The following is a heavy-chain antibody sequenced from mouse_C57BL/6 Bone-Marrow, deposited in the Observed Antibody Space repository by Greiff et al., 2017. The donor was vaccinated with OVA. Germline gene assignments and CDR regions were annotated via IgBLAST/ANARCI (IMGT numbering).Heavy chain of an antibody. CDR2: INPSSGYT. Sequence: VQLQQSGAELARPGASVKMSCKASGYTFTSYTMHWVKQRPGQGLEWIGYINPSSGYTKYNQKFKDKATLTADKSSSTAYMQLSSLTSEDSAVYYCASHYYGSRYEYAMDYWGQGTSVTVSS. CDR3: ASHYYGSRYEYAMDY. J-gene: IGHJ4*01. CDR1: GYTFTSYT. V-gene: IGHV1-4*01. D-gene: IGHD1-1*01.